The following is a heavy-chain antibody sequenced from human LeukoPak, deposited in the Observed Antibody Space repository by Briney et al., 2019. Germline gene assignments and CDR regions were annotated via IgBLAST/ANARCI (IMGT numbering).Heavy chain of an antibody. Sequence: PGGSLRLSCAASGFTFNSYAMSWIRQPPGKGLEWIGEINHSGSTNYNPSLKSRVTISVDMSKNQFSLKLSSVTAADTAVYYCARGPPAKPGTGYYYGMDVWGQGTTVTVSS. CDR2: INHSGST. J-gene: IGHJ6*02. D-gene: IGHD2-2*01. CDR3: ARGPPAKPGTGYYYGMDV. V-gene: IGHV4-34*01. CDR1: GFTFNSYA.